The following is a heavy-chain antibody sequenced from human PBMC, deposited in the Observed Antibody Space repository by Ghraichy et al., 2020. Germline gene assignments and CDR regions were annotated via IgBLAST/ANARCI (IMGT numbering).Heavy chain of an antibody. Sequence: LSLTCAASGFTFSTYWMSWVRQAPGKGLEWVANIRQDGNEKDSVDSVRGRFTISRDNAKNSLYLQMNSLRAEDTAVYYCASTVAGFFDRWGQGTLITVSS. J-gene: IGHJ4*02. CDR2: IRQDGNEK. V-gene: IGHV3-7*03. D-gene: IGHD4-23*01. CDR3: ASTVAGFFDR. CDR1: GFTFSTYW.